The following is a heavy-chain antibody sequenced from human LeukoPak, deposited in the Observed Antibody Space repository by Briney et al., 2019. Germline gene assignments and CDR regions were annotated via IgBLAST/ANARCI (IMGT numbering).Heavy chain of an antibody. J-gene: IGHJ4*02. CDR1: GFTVSSNY. V-gene: IGHV3-66*01. D-gene: IGHD3-22*01. CDR2: IYSGGST. Sequence: GGSLRLSCAASGFTVSSNYMSWVRQAPGKGLEWVSVIYSGGSTYYADSVKGRFTISRDNSKNTLYLQMNSLRAEDTAVYYCARAKVYYDSSGPLDYWGQGTLVTVSS. CDR3: ARAKVYYDSSGPLDY.